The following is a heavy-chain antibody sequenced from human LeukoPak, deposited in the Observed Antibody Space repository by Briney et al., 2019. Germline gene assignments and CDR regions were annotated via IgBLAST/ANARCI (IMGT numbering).Heavy chain of an antibody. Sequence: GGSLRLSCAASGFTFSSYEMNWVRQAPGKGLEWVSYISSSGSTIYYADSVKGRFTISRDNAKNSLYLQMNSLRAEDTPVYYCAELGITMIGGVWGKGTTVTISS. CDR3: AELGITMIGGV. CDR2: ISSSGSTI. V-gene: IGHV3-48*03. CDR1: GFTFSSYE. J-gene: IGHJ6*04. D-gene: IGHD3-10*02.